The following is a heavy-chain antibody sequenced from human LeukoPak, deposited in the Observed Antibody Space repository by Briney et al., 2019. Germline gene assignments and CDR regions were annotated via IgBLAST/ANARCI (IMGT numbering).Heavy chain of an antibody. Sequence: GGSLRLSCAASGFTFSSYAMRWVRQAPGEGLEWVSAISGSGGSTYYADSVKGRFTISRDNSKNTLYLQMNSLRAEDTAVYYCAKDLGYSNSNLDYYYYMDVWGKGTTVTVSS. CDR2: ISGSGGST. D-gene: IGHD4-11*01. CDR3: AKDLGYSNSNLDYYYYMDV. CDR1: GFTFSSYA. V-gene: IGHV3-23*01. J-gene: IGHJ6*03.